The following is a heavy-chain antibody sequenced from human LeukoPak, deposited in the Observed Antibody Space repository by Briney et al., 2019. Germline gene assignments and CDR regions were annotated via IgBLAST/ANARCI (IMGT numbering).Heavy chain of an antibody. CDR2: IYNSGST. J-gene: IGHJ4*02. CDR1: GGSISIFY. Sequence: PSETLSLTCTVSGGSISIFYWNWIRQPPGKGLEWIGSIYNSGSTTYNPSLKSRVTISGDTSKNQFSLKLTSVTAADTAVYYCTRDRELGFWGQGTLVTVSS. D-gene: IGHD1-26*01. V-gene: IGHV4-59*01. CDR3: TRDRELGF.